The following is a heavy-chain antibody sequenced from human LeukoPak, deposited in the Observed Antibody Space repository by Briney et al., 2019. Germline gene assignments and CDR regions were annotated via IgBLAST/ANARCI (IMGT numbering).Heavy chain of an antibody. D-gene: IGHD6-19*01. CDR2: IYHSGNT. V-gene: IGHV4-4*09. J-gene: IGHJ4*03. CDR1: GASMSSNY. CDR3: ASTRRAAVAGRFDA. Sequence: SETLSLTCNVSGASMSSNYWSWIRQPPGKGLEWIGYIYHSGNTNYTPSLESRVTMSVDESKNQISLRGHFVSAADTAVYYCASTRRAAVAGRFDAWGQGTLVTVS.